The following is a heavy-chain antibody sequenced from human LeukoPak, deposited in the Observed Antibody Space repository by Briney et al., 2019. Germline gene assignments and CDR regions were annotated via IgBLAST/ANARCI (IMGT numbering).Heavy chain of an antibody. Sequence: SETLSLTCAVYGGSLSGYYWSWIRQPPGKGLEWIGEINHSGSTNYNPSLKSRVTISVDTSKNQFSLKLSSVTAADTAVYYCARGSFGVVAATTDYWGQGTLVTVSS. J-gene: IGHJ4*02. D-gene: IGHD2-15*01. V-gene: IGHV4-34*01. CDR3: ARGSFGVVAATTDY. CDR2: INHSGST. CDR1: GGSLSGYY.